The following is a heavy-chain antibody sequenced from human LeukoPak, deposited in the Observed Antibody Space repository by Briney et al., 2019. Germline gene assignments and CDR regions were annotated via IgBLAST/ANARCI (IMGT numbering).Heavy chain of an antibody. CDR3: ARLRRIAAAGGSPGY. CDR1: GYTFTSYW. D-gene: IGHD6-13*01. CDR2: IYPGDSDT. Sequence: GESLKIFCKGSGYTFTSYWIGWVRQMPGKGLEWMGIIYPGDSDTRYNPSFQGQVTISADKSISTAYLQWSSLKASDTAMYFCARLRRIAAAGGSPGYWGQGTLVTVSS. J-gene: IGHJ4*02. V-gene: IGHV5-51*01.